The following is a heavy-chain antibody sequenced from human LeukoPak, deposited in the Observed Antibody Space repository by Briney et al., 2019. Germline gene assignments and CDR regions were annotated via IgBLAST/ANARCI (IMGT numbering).Heavy chain of an antibody. CDR1: GGSFSGYY. Sequence: SETLSLTCAVYGGSFSGYYWCCIRQPPGKGLEWIGEIKHRGRTNYNPSLKSRVTISVDTFKNQFSLKLSSVTAADTAVYYCARGHYDFWSGYLPWFDPWGQGTLVTVSS. CDR3: ARGHYDFWSGYLPWFDP. J-gene: IGHJ5*02. CDR2: IKHRGRT. V-gene: IGHV4-34*01. D-gene: IGHD3-3*01.